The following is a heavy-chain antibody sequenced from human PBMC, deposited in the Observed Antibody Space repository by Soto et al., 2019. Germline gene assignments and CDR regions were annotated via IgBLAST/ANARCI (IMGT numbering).Heavy chain of an antibody. V-gene: IGHV3-11*01. Sequence: GGSLRLSCVASGFTFSDYSMSWIRQAPGKGLEWLAFIDSRGRTLSYADSVRGRFTISRDNAENSVYLQMDSPRADDTAVYYCARQAARNYIDSWGQGNSVTVSS. CDR2: IDSRGRTL. CDR3: ARQAARNYIDS. D-gene: IGHD6-6*01. J-gene: IGHJ4*02. CDR1: GFTFSDYS.